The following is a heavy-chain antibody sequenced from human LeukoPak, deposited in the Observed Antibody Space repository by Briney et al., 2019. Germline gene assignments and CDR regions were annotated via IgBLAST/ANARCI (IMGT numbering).Heavy chain of an antibody. CDR2: TYWNDDK. CDR1: GFSLRTRGVG. J-gene: IGHJ4*02. CDR3: AHSPVVRYFDARDN. D-gene: IGHD3-9*01. Sequence: GSAPTLVKPAQTLTLTCTFSGFSLRTRGVGVGWIRQPPGKALEWLSPTYWNDDKRYSPSLKSKLTITKNTSKNQVVLTMANVDPVDTATYYRAHSPVVRYFDARDNWGQGTLVTVSS. V-gene: IGHV2-5*01.